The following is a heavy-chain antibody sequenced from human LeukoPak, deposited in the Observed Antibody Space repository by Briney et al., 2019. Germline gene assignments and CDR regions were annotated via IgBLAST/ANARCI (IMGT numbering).Heavy chain of an antibody. CDR1: GGSFSGYY. CDR3: ARGPSCGGDCYSADFDY. J-gene: IGHJ4*02. Sequence: SETLSLTCAVYGGSFSGYYWSWIRQPPGKGLEWFGEINHSGSTNYNPSLKSRVTISVDTSKNQFSLKLSSVTAADTAVYYCARGPSCGGDCYSADFDYWGQGTLVTVSS. V-gene: IGHV4-34*01. CDR2: INHSGST. D-gene: IGHD2-21*01.